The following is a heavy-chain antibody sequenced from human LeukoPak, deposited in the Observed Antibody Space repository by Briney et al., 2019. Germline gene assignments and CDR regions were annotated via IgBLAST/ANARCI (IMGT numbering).Heavy chain of an antibody. V-gene: IGHV1-2*02. CDR3: ARNVLSGSYLGDFGY. D-gene: IGHD1-26*01. CDR2: IKPNSGGT. CDR1: GYTFTGYY. J-gene: IGHJ4*02. Sequence: ASVKVSCKASGYTFTGYYLHWVRQAPGQGLEWMGCIKPNSGGTNYAQKFQGRVTMTRDTSISTAYMELSRLRSDDTAVYYCARNVLSGSYLGDFGYWGQGTLVTVSS.